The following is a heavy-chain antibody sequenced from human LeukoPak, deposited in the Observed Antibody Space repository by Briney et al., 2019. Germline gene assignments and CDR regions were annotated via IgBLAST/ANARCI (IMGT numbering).Heavy chain of an antibody. Sequence: GGSLRLSCEAAGFTFTDYWMSWVRQAPGKGLEWVANIKPDGGEKYYVDSVKGRFTISRDSAKNSVYLQMDSLRDEDTAVYYCARPLFSSGYWAYRGHGTLVSVSS. CDR1: GFTFTDYW. V-gene: IGHV3-7*02. CDR3: ARPLFSSGYWAY. J-gene: IGHJ4*01. D-gene: IGHD5-12*01. CDR2: IKPDGGEK.